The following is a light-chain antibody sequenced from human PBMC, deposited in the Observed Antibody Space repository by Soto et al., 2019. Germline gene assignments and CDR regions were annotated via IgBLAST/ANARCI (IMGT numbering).Light chain of an antibody. J-gene: IGKJ1*01. CDR3: PQYGTTPWT. Sequence: EIVLTQSPGTLSLAPGEGATLSCRASQSVKSSYLAWYQQKPGQAPRLLIFGTSNRATGIPDRFRGGGAGTDFTLTISRLEPEHFAVYYCPQYGTTPWTFAQGTKVDLK. V-gene: IGKV3-20*01. CDR1: QSVKSSY. CDR2: GTS.